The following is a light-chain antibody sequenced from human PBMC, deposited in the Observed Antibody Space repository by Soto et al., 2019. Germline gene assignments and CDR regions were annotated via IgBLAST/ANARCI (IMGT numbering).Light chain of an antibody. CDR3: QQYDNWPPWT. J-gene: IGKJ1*01. CDR2: GAS. V-gene: IGKV3-15*01. Sequence: EVVMTQSPATLSVSPGGRATLSCRASQSVGSKLAWYQHKPGQAPRLLIYGASTRATGIPARFSGSGSGTEFTLTISGLQSEDFAVYFCQQYDNWPPWTFGRGTKVDIK. CDR1: QSVGSK.